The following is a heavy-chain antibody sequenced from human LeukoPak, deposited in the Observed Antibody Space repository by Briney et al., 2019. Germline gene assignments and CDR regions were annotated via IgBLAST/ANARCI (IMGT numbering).Heavy chain of an antibody. V-gene: IGHV1-8*01. J-gene: IGHJ4*02. CDR3: ARGRLRGSGYPAYFDY. CDR2: MNPNSGNT. D-gene: IGHD3-22*01. Sequence: GASVKVSCKASGYTFTSYDINWVRQATGQGLEWMGWMNPNSGNTGYAQKFQGRVTMTRNTSISTAYMELSSPRSEDTAVYYCARGRLRGSGYPAYFDYWGQGTLVTVSS. CDR1: GYTFTSYD.